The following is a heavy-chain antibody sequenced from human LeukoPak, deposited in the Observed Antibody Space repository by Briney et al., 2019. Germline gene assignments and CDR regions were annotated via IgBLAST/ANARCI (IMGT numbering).Heavy chain of an antibody. D-gene: IGHD5-24*01. V-gene: IGHV4-59*08. CDR3: ARRMATVTDAFDI. J-gene: IGHJ3*02. Sequence: SETLSLTCNVSGDSPTSNFWSWIRQTPGKGLEWIGYVFHSGTTNYSPSLKSRVTISLDTSKKQIYLRLASVTAADTALYYCARRMATVTDAFDIWGRGTMVSVSS. CDR1: GDSPTSNF. CDR2: VFHSGTT.